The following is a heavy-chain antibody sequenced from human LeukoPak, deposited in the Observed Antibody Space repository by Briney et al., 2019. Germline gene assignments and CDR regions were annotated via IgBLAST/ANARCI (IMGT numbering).Heavy chain of an antibody. J-gene: IGHJ4*02. D-gene: IGHD2-2*01. CDR1: GFTFSDYY. CDR2: ISSSCSTI. Sequence: KPGGSLTLSCAASGFTFSDYYMSWIRQAPGKGLEWVSYISSSCSTIYYADSVQGRFTISRDNAKNSLYLQMNSLRAEDTAVYYCASALCSSTRCYYYWGQGTIGPVS. V-gene: IGHV3-11*01. CDR3: ASALCSSTRCYYY.